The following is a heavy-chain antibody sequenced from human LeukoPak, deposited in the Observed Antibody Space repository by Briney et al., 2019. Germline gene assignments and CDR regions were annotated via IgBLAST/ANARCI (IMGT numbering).Heavy chain of an antibody. CDR2: IIPIFGTA. J-gene: IGHJ3*02. Sequence: ASVKVSCKASAGTFSSYAISWVRQAPGQGLEWMGGIIPIFGTANYAQKFQGRVTSTTDEYTSTAYMELSSLRSEDTAVYYCARGLDERYYYDSSGYGDAFDIWGQGTMVTVSS. CDR1: AGTFSSYA. V-gene: IGHV1-69*05. D-gene: IGHD3-22*01. CDR3: ARGLDERYYYDSSGYGDAFDI.